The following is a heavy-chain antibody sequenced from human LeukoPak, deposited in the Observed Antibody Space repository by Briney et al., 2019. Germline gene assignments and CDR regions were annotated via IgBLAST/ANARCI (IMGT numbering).Heavy chain of an antibody. D-gene: IGHD2-2*03. CDR2: ISPSGTT. CDR1: GFNFHSHE. Sequence: GSLLLSCAASGFNFHSHEMNWVRQAPGKGLEWVSYISPSGTTYYADSVKGRFTISRDNAKNSLFLQMNSLRAEDTAVYYCGRGGFCGSTLCYAMNAFDIRGQGTMVTVSS. V-gene: IGHV3-48*03. J-gene: IGHJ3*02. CDR3: GRGGFCGSTLCYAMNAFDI.